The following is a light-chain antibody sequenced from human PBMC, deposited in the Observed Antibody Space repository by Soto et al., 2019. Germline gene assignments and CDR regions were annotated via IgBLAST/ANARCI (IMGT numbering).Light chain of an antibody. V-gene: IGKV1-39*01. CDR2: AAS. CDR3: QQSYSTPRT. CDR1: QSISSY. J-gene: IGKJ1*01. Sequence: DLQMTQSPSSLSASVGDRVTITCRASQSISSYLNWYQQKPGKAPKILIYAASSLQSGVPSRFSGSGSGTDFTLTISSLQPEDFVTYYCQQSYSTPRTFGQGTKVEIK.